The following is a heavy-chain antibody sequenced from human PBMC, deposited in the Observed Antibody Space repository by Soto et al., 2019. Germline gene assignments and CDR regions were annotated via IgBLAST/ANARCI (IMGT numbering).Heavy chain of an antibody. CDR3: ARGPPYDILTGYYVYYYYGMDV. CDR1: GGSFSGYY. CDR2: INHSGST. Sequence: PSETLSLTCAVYGGSFSGYYWSWIRQPPGKGLEWIGEINHSGSTNYNPSLKSRVTISVDTSKNQFSLKLSSVTAADTAVYYCARGPPYDILTGYYVYYYYGMDVWGQGTTVTVSS. D-gene: IGHD3-9*01. V-gene: IGHV4-34*01. J-gene: IGHJ6*02.